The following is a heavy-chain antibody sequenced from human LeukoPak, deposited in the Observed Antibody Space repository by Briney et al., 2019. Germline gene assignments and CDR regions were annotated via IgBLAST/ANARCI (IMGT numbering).Heavy chain of an antibody. CDR3: ARSYNRVILLYY. J-gene: IGHJ4*02. Sequence: SETLSLTCAVYGGSFSGYYWSWARQPPGKGLELIGEINPSGSINYNPSLKSRVTISVDTSNNQFSLMLTSVTAADTAVYYCARSYNRVILLYYWGQGTLVTVSS. V-gene: IGHV4-34*01. CDR1: GGSFSGYY. CDR2: INPSGSI. D-gene: IGHD3-10*01.